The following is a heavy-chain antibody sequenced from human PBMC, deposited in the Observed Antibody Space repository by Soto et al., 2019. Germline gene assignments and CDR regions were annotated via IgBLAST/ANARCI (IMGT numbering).Heavy chain of an antibody. CDR3: ARRVSPLLDMATIRDEDAFDI. CDR2: IYYSGST. V-gene: IGHV4-39*01. CDR1: GGSISSSSYY. D-gene: IGHD5-12*01. J-gene: IGHJ3*02. Sequence: SETLSLTCTVSGGSISSSSYYWGWIRQPPGKGLEWIGSIYYSGSTYYNPSLKSRVTISVDTSKNQFSLKLSSVTAADTAVYYCARRVSPLLDMATIRDEDAFDIWGQGTMVTVSS.